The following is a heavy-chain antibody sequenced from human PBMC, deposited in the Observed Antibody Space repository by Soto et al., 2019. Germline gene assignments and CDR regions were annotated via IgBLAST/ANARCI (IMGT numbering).Heavy chain of an antibody. Sequence: QVQLQQWGAGLLKPSETLSLTCGVTGGSFNGYFWTWIRQPPGKGLEWLGQINPSGSTNDNPSLKSRVIMSVDTSKNRVSRNLLSVTAADTAVYYCARGLIALGGTVSHWGRGTLVTVSS. V-gene: IGHV4-34*01. CDR2: INPSGST. D-gene: IGHD1-26*01. J-gene: IGHJ4*02. CDR1: GGSFNGYF. CDR3: ARGLIALGGTVSH.